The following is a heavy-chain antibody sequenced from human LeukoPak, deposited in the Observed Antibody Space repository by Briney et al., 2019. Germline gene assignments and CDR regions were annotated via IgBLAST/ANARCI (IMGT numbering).Heavy chain of an antibody. CDR2: IYYSGST. Sequence: SQTLSLTCTVSGGSISSGGYYWSWIRQHPGKGLEWIGYIYYSGSTYYNPSLKSRVTISVDTSKNQFSLKLSSVTAADTAVYYCARVSSRLGSFPYFDYWGQGTLVTVSS. J-gene: IGHJ4*02. CDR3: ARVSSRLGSFPYFDY. V-gene: IGHV4-31*03. CDR1: GGSISSGGYY. D-gene: IGHD1-26*01.